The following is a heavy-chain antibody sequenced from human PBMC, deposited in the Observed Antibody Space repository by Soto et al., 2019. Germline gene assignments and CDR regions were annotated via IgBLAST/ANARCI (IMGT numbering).Heavy chain of an antibody. Sequence: GGSLRLSCAASGFTFSSYAMSWVRQAPGKGLEWVSAISGSGGSTYYADSVKGRFTISRDNSKNTLYLKMNSLRAEDTAVYYCAKDTVTDSRAYYYYYYGMDVWGQGTTVTVSS. D-gene: IGHD4-4*01. CDR2: ISGSGGST. CDR3: AKDTVTDSRAYYYYYYGMDV. J-gene: IGHJ6*02. CDR1: GFTFSSYA. V-gene: IGHV3-23*01.